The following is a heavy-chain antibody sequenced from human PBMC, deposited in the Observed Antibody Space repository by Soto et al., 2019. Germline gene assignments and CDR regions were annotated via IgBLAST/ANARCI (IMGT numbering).Heavy chain of an antibody. CDR2: ISSSSSYI. D-gene: IGHD3-3*01. V-gene: IGHV3-21*01. Sequence: GGSLRLSCAASRITFSNYSMNWVRQSPGKGPEWVSSISSSSSYIYYADSVKGRFIISRDNAKNSLYLEMNSLRVEDTAVYYCASDFSTIMIFGWEYGMDAWGPGTTVTVSS. J-gene: IGHJ6*02. CDR3: ASDFSTIMIFGWEYGMDA. CDR1: RITFSNYS.